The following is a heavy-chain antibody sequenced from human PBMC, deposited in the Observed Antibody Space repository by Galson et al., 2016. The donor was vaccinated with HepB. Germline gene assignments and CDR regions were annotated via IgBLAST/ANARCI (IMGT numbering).Heavy chain of an antibody. CDR1: GFSFSSHA. CDR3: ARSKGYYYYAMDV. V-gene: IGHV3-23*01. J-gene: IGHJ6*02. Sequence: SLRLSCAATGFSFSSHAMSWVRQAPGKGLEWISAITSNGRGTYYADSVKGRFTISRDNSKNTLYLQMNSLRPEDTAVHYCARSKGYYYYAMDVWGQGTTVTVSS. D-gene: IGHD1-26*01. CDR2: ITSNGRGT.